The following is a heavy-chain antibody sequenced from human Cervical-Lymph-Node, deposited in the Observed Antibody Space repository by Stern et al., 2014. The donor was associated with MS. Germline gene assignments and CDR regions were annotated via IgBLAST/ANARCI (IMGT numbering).Heavy chain of an antibody. V-gene: IGHV1-2*06. CDR1: GYTFTGYY. Sequence: QVQLLQPGAEVKKPGASVKVSCKASGYTFTGYYMHWVRQAPGQGLEWMGRINPNSGGTNYAQKFQGRVTMTRDTSISTAYMELSRLRSDDTAVYYCARDQTYYDFWSGYNWFDPWGQGTLVTVSS. D-gene: IGHD3-3*01. CDR3: ARDQTYYDFWSGYNWFDP. J-gene: IGHJ5*02. CDR2: INPNSGGT.